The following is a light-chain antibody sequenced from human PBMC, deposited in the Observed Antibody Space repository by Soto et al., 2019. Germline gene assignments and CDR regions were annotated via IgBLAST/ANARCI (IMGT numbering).Light chain of an antibody. J-gene: IGKJ1*01. CDR1: QSISNL. CDR3: QQYNSYSLT. Sequence: DIQLTQFPSTLSASVGDRVTITCRASQSISNLLVWYQQKPGKAPNLLIYKASSLESGVPSRFSGSGSGTEFTLTISSLQPDDFATYYCQQYNSYSLTFGQGTKVDIK. CDR2: KAS. V-gene: IGKV1-5*03.